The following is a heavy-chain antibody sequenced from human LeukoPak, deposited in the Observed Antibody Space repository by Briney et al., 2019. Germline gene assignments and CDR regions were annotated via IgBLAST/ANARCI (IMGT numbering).Heavy chain of an antibody. V-gene: IGHV3-48*01. CDR3: AKDLRSSADSKMGAADY. Sequence: GGSLRLSCAASGFTFSTYGMNWVRQAPGKGLEWVSYINLNSRTIDYADSVRGRFTISRDNAKSSLYLQMNSLRAEDTAVYYCAKDLRSSADSKMGAADYWGQGTLVTVSS. CDR1: GFTFSTYG. J-gene: IGHJ4*02. CDR2: INLNSRTI. D-gene: IGHD1-26*01.